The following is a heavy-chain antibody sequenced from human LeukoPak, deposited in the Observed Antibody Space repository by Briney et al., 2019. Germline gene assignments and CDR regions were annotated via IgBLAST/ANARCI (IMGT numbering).Heavy chain of an antibody. CDR1: GFTVSSYG. V-gene: IGHV3-30*02. CDR3: AKLASSYSSSDY. J-gene: IGHJ4*02. CDR2: IRYDGSNK. D-gene: IGHD6-6*01. Sequence: GGSLRLSCAASGFTVSSYGMHWVRQAPGKGLEWVAFIRYDGSNKYYADSVKGRFTISRDNSKNTLYMQMNSLRAEDTAVYYCAKLASSYSSSDYWGQGTLVTVSS.